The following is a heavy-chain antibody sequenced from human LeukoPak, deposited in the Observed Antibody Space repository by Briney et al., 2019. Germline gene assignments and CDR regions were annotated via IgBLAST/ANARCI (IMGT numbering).Heavy chain of an antibody. CDR1: GFTFSSYA. V-gene: IGHV3-23*01. J-gene: IGHJ4*02. Sequence: PGGSLRLSCAASGFTFSSYAMSRVRQAPGKGLEWVSAISGSGGSTYYADSVKGRFTISRDNSKNTLYLQMNSLRAEDTAVYYCAKGRSQWLDYFDYWGQGTLVTVSS. D-gene: IGHD6-19*01. CDR2: ISGSGGST. CDR3: AKGRSQWLDYFDY.